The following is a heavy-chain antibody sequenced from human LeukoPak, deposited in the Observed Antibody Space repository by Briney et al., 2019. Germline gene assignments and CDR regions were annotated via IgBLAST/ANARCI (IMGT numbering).Heavy chain of an antibody. J-gene: IGHJ4*02. D-gene: IGHD2-2*01. V-gene: IGHV5-51*01. CDR3: ARLLPYCSSSRCYFDF. Sequence: GESLKISCEGSGYSFTNYWIGWVRQMPGKGLEWMGIIYPGDSDTRYSPSFQGQVTISADKSISTAYLQWSSLKASDTAMFYCARLLPYCSSSRCYFDFWGQGTLVTVSS. CDR1: GYSFTNYW. CDR2: IYPGDSDT.